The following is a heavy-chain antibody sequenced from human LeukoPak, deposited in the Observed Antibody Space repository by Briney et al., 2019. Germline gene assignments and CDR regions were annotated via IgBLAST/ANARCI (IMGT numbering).Heavy chain of an antibody. CDR3: ARTDIVVVPAAHEPELAEYFQH. CDR1: GFTFSSYS. V-gene: IGHV3-21*01. CDR2: ISSSSSYI. Sequence: PGGSLRLSCAASGFTFSSYSMNWVRQAPGKGLEWVPSISSSSSYIYYADSVKGRFTISRDNAKNSLYLQMNSLRAEDTAVYYCARTDIVVVPAAHEPELAEYFQHWGQGTLVTVSS. D-gene: IGHD2-2*01. J-gene: IGHJ1*01.